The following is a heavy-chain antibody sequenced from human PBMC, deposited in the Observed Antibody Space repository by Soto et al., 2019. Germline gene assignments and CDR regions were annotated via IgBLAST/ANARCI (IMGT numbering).Heavy chain of an antibody. D-gene: IGHD5-12*01. CDR3: ARVEDSGYDDPGYFDY. J-gene: IGHJ4*02. V-gene: IGHV1-18*04. CDR2: ISAYNGNT. Sequence: ASVKVSCKASGYTFTSYGISWVRQAPGQGLEWMGWISAYNGNTNYAQKLQGRVTMTTDTSTSTAYMELRSLRSDDTAVYYCARVEDSGYDDPGYFDYWGQGTLVTVSS. CDR1: GYTFTSYG.